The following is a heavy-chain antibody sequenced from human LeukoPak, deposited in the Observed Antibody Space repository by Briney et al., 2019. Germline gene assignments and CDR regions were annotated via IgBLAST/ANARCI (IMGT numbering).Heavy chain of an antibody. CDR3: ARHEYSSSWRRAYFDY. Sequence: SETLSLTCTVSGGSISSSSYYWGWIRQPPGKGLEWIGSIYYSGSTYYNPSLKSRVTISVDTSKNQFSLKLSSVTAADTAVYYCARHEYSSSWRRAYFDYWGQGTLVTVSS. D-gene: IGHD6-13*01. J-gene: IGHJ4*02. V-gene: IGHV4-39*01. CDR1: GGSISSSSYY. CDR2: IYYSGST.